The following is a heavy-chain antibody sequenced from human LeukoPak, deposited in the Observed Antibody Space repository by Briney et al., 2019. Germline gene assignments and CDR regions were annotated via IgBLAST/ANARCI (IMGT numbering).Heavy chain of an antibody. CDR1: GFSFSSYS. V-gene: IGHV3-48*01. D-gene: IGHD1-26*01. CDR2: ISSSSSTI. J-gene: IGHJ5*02. CDR3: ARPRVGATGWFDP. Sequence: QPGGSLRLSCAASGFSFSSYSMNWVRQAPGKGLEWVSYISSSSSTIYYADSVKGRFTISRDNAKNSLYLQMNSLRAGDTAVYYCARPRVGATGWFDPWGQGTLVTVSS.